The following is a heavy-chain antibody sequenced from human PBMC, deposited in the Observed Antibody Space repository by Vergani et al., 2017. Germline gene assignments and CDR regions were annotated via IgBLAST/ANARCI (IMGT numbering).Heavy chain of an antibody. CDR1: GGSISSYY. V-gene: IGHV4-59*01. CDR2: IYYSGST. Sequence: QVQLQESGPGLVKPSQTLSLTCTVSGGSISSYYWSWIRQPPGKGLEWIGYIYYSGSTNYNPYLKSRVTISVDTSKNQFSLKLSSVTAADTAVYYCARGYYDSSGYYYDYWGQGTLVTVSS. D-gene: IGHD3-22*01. CDR3: ARGYYDSSGYYYDY. J-gene: IGHJ4*02.